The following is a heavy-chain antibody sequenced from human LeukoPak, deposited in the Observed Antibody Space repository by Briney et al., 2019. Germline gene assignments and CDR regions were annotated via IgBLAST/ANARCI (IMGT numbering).Heavy chain of an antibody. Sequence: GGSLRLSCAASGFTFSGFWMGWVRQAPGKGLEWVANIKQDGSEKYYVDSVKGRFTVSRDNAKNSLYLQMNSLRVEDTALYYCARVRSVGGNPHAFNIWGQGTMVTVSS. CDR2: IKQDGSEK. CDR1: GFTFSGFW. V-gene: IGHV3-7*01. CDR3: ARVRSVGGNPHAFNI. J-gene: IGHJ3*02. D-gene: IGHD4-23*01.